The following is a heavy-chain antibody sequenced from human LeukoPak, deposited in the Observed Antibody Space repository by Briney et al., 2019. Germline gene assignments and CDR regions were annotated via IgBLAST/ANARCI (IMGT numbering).Heavy chain of an antibody. D-gene: IGHD4/OR15-4a*01. V-gene: IGHV4-59*08. CDR2: IYYSGST. CDR3: ARLERSRMDGAQY. J-gene: IGHJ4*02. Sequence: SETLSLTCTVSGGSISSYYWSWIRQPPGKGLEWIGYIYYSGSTDYNPSLKSRVTISLDTSNNQFSLRLNSVTAADTAVYYCARLERSRMDGAQYWGQGTLVTVSS. CDR1: GGSISSYY.